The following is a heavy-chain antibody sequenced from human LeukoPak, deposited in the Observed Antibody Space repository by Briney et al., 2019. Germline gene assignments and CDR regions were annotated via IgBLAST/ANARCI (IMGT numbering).Heavy chain of an antibody. CDR3: ARVSSSWARACDV. V-gene: IGHV3-21*01. J-gene: IGHJ3*01. CDR1: GFTLSSYS. Sequence: GGSLRLSCAASGFTLSSYSMNWVRQAPGKGLEWVSSISSSSSYIYYADSVKGRFTISRDNAKNSLYLQMNSLRAEDTAVYYGARVSSSWARACDVWGQGTMVTVSS. D-gene: IGHD6-13*01. CDR2: ISSSSSYI.